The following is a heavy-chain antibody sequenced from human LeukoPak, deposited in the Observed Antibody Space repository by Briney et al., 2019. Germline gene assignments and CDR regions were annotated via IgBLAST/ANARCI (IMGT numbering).Heavy chain of an antibody. CDR1: GFTFSSYG. CDR2: ISYDGSNK. V-gene: IGHV3-30*18. CDR3: VKGSIAAAGTGDY. Sequence: GGSLRLSCAASGFTFSSYGLHWVRQAPGKGLEWVAVISYDGSNKYYADSVKGRFTISRDNSKNTLYLQMNSLRVEDTAVYYCVKGSIAAAGTGDYWGQGTLVTVSS. J-gene: IGHJ4*02. D-gene: IGHD6-13*01.